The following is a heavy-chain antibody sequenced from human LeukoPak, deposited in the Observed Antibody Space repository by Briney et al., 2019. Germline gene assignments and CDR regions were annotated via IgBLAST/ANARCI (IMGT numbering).Heavy chain of an antibody. V-gene: IGHV4-59*01. CDR2: IYYSGSA. J-gene: IGHJ4*02. Sequence: SETLSLTCTVSGDSIRSSYWSWIRQPPGETLEWVGYIYYSGSANYDPSLKDRVSMSVDTSKNQLSLRLSSVTAADTAVYYCARERGGQRSGQFDQWGQGILVTVSS. CDR1: GDSIRSSY. D-gene: IGHD2-15*01. CDR3: ARERGGQRSGQFDQ.